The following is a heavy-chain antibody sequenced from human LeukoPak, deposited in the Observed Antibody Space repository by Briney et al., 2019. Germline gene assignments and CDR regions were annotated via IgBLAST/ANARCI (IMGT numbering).Heavy chain of an antibody. Sequence: GGSLRLSCAASGFTFSSYGMHWVRQAPGKGLEWVSYISSSGSTIYYADSVKGRFTISRDNAKNSLYLQMNSLRAEDTAVYYCALRKDSSGEFDPWGQGTLVTVSS. CDR3: ALRKDSSGEFDP. CDR2: ISSSGSTI. V-gene: IGHV3-48*04. CDR1: GFTFSSYG. D-gene: IGHD3-22*01. J-gene: IGHJ5*02.